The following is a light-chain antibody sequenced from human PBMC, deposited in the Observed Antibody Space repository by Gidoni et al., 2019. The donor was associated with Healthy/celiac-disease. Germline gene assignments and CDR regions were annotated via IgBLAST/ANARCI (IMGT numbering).Light chain of an antibody. CDR1: QSVSSSY. CDR2: GAS. V-gene: IGKV3-20*01. CDR3: RQYGSSPRT. J-gene: IGKJ2*01. Sequence: GLTQSPGTLSLSPGERATLSCRASQSVSSSYFAWYQQKPGQAPRLLIYGASSRATGIPDRFSGSGCGTDFTLTISRLEPEDCAVYYCRQYGSSPRTFXQXTKLEIK.